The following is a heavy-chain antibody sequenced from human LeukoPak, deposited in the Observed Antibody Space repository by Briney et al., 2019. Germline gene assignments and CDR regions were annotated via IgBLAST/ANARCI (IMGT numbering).Heavy chain of an antibody. D-gene: IGHD1-26*01. J-gene: IGHJ4*02. V-gene: IGHV3-23*01. CDR1: GFTFSSYA. CDR2: ISGSGGST. CDR3: ARSGSFSPTYYFDY. Sequence: GGSLRLSCAASGFTFSSYAMSWVRQAPGKGLEWVSGISGSGGSTYYADSVEGRFTISRDNSKNTLYLQMNSLRAEDTAVYYCARSGSFSPTYYFDYWGQGALVTVSS.